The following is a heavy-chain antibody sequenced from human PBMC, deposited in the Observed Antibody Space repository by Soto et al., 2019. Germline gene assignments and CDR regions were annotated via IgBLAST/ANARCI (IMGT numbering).Heavy chain of an antibody. CDR3: ASEGVLIAVARDAFDI. J-gene: IGHJ3*02. CDR2: ISAYNDNT. CDR1: GYTFTDYG. Sequence: ASVKVSCKASGYTFTDYGISWVRQAPGQGLEWMGWISAYNDNTKYAQKLQGRVTMTTDTSTSTVYMELRSLRSDDTAVYYCASEGVLIAVARDAFDIWGQGTMVTVSS. D-gene: IGHD6-19*01. V-gene: IGHV1-18*04.